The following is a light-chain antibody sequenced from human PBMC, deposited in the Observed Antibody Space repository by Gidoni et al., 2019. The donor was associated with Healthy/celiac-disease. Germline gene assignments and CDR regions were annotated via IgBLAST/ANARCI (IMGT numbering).Light chain of an antibody. CDR3: QQYGSSPQT. Sequence: VLPQSPGPLSVSPGERATLSCRASQSVSSSYLAWYQQKPGQAPRLLIYGASSRDTGIPDRFSGSGSGTDFTLTISRLEPEDFAVYYCQQYGSSPQTFGQGTKVEIK. CDR1: QSVSSSY. J-gene: IGKJ1*01. V-gene: IGKV3-20*01. CDR2: GAS.